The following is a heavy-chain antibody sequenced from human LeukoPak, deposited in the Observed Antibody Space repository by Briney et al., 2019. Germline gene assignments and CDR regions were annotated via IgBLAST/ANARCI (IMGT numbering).Heavy chain of an antibody. CDR3: ARGDGDGPARRAFDI. CDR1: GYTFTGYY. J-gene: IGHJ3*02. CDR2: VNPTSGDT. V-gene: IGHV1-2*06. D-gene: IGHD7-27*01. Sequence: ASLKVSCKASGYTFTGYYMQWVRQAPGQRLEWMGRVNPTSGDTNYLQKFQGRVIMTRDTSISTAYMELSRVRSDDTAVYYCARGDGDGPARRAFDIWGQGTMVTVSS.